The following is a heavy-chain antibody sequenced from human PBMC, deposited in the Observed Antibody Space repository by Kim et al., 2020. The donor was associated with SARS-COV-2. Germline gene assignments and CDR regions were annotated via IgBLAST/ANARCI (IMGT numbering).Heavy chain of an antibody. J-gene: IGHJ6*02. D-gene: IGHD3-3*01. CDR3: AGGGPLRFLEWLPNYYYYYGMDV. Sequence: ASVKVSCKASGYTFTGYYMHWVRQAPGQGLEWMGWINPNSGGTNYAQKFQGRVTMTRDTSISTAYMELSRLRSDDTAVYYCAGGGPLRFLEWLPNYYYYYGMDVWGQGTTVTVSS. V-gene: IGHV1-2*02. CDR1: GYTFTGYY. CDR2: INPNSGGT.